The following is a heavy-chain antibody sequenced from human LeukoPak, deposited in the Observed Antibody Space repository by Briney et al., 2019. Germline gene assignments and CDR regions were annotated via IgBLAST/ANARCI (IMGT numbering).Heavy chain of an antibody. CDR3: ARRPDYGDYEGWFDP. Sequence: GSLRLSCAASGFTFSSFSMNWVRQAPGKGLEWIGEINHSGSTNYNPSLKSRVTISVDTSKNQFSLKLSSVTAADTAVYYCARRPDYGDYEGWFDPWGQGTLVTVSS. CDR2: INHSGST. J-gene: IGHJ5*02. V-gene: IGHV4-34*01. D-gene: IGHD4-17*01. CDR1: GFTFSSFS.